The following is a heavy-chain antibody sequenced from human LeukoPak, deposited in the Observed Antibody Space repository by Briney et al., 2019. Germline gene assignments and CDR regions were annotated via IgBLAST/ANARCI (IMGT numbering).Heavy chain of an antibody. CDR1: GYSISSDYY. J-gene: IGHJ4*02. Sequence: SETLSLTCAVSGYSISSDYYWGWIRQPPGKGLEWIGSFDHRGSTYYNPSLRSRVTVSVDTSKNHSSLKLSSVTAADTAVYYCARRYCSGGSCWHFDYWGQGTLVTVSS. CDR2: FDHRGST. D-gene: IGHD2-15*01. CDR3: ARRYCSGGSCWHFDY. V-gene: IGHV4-38-2*01.